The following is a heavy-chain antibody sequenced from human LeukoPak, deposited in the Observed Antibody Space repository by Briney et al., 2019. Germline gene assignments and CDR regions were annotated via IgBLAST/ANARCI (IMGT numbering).Heavy chain of an antibody. CDR1: GGSISSYY. CDR2: ISYSGST. CDR3: ARHGRKFCSSTSCSHYFDY. Sequence: KPSETLSLTCTVSGGSISSYYWSWIRQPPGKGLEWIGYISYSGSTNYNPSLKRRVTISVDPSKNQFSLQLSSVTAADTAVYYCARHGRKFCSSTSCSHYFDYWGQGTLVAVSS. V-gene: IGHV4-59*08. J-gene: IGHJ4*02. D-gene: IGHD2-2*01.